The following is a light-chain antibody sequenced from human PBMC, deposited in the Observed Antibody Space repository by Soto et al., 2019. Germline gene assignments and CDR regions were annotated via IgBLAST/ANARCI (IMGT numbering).Light chain of an antibody. CDR3: QQSYSTPLT. CDR2: AAS. CDR1: QGISSY. J-gene: IGKJ3*01. Sequence: DIQMTQSPSSLSASVGDRVTITCREIQGISSYLNWYQQKPGKAPKLLIYAASSLQSGVPSRFSGSGSGTDFTLTISSLQPEDFATYYCQQSYSTPLTFGPGTKVDIK. V-gene: IGKV1-39*01.